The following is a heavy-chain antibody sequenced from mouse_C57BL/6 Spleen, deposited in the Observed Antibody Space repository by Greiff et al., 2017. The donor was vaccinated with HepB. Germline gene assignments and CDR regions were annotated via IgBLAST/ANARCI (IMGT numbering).Heavy chain of an antibody. Sequence: VQLQQSGPELVKPGASVKLSCKASGYTFTSYGMHWVKQSPGRGLEWIGRIGPNSGGTKYNEKFKSKATLTVDKPSSTAYMQLSSLTSEDSAVYYCARCYGSAWFAYWGQGTLVTVSA. V-gene: IGHV1-72*01. CDR2: IGPNSGGT. J-gene: IGHJ3*01. CDR3: ARCYGSAWFAY. CDR1: GYTFTSYG. D-gene: IGHD1-1*01.